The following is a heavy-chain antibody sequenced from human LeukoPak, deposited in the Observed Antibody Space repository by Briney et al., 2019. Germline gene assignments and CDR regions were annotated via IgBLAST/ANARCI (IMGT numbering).Heavy chain of an antibody. CDR2: IIPIFGTA. J-gene: IGHJ4*02. V-gene: IGHV1-69*13. Sequence: GASVKVSCKASGGTFSSYAISWVRQAPGQGLEWMGGIIPIFGTANYAQKFQGRVTITADESTSTAYMELSSLRSEDTAAYYCARECEYSSSSFDYWGQGTLVTVSS. D-gene: IGHD6-6*01. CDR3: ARECEYSSSSFDY. CDR1: GGTFSSYA.